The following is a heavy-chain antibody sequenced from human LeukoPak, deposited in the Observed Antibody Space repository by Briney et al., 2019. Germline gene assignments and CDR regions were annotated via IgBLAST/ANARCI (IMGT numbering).Heavy chain of an antibody. Sequence: ASVKVSCKASGYTFTGYYVHWVRQAPGQGLEWMGWINPNSGGTNYAQKFQGRVTMTRDTSISTAYMELSRLRSDDTAVYYCARVASAIVGATSGFYYWGQGTLVTVSS. J-gene: IGHJ4*02. D-gene: IGHD1-26*01. CDR2: INPNSGGT. CDR3: ARVASAIVGATSGFYY. CDR1: GYTFTGYY. V-gene: IGHV1-2*02.